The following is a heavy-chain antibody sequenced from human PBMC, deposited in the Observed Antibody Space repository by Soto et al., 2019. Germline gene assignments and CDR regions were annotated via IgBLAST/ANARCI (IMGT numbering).Heavy chain of an antibody. CDR3: AKEGYDSGWYWDS. CDR2: ITSSGSEV. V-gene: IGHV3-23*01. J-gene: IGHJ4*02. D-gene: IGHD6-19*01. Sequence: VQLLESGGGLVQPGGSLRLSCAASGFTFSGSAMTWVRQAPGTWLEYVSSITSSGSEVFQAASVKGRFTMSRDNSKNMLYLQMNSLRAEDTAVYYCAKEGYDSGWYWDSWGQGALVTVSS. CDR1: GFTFSGSA.